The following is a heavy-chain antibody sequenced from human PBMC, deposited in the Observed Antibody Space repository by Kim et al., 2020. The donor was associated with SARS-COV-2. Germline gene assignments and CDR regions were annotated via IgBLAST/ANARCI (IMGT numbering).Heavy chain of an antibody. CDR2: ISSSSSYI. J-gene: IGHJ4*02. V-gene: IGHV3-21*01. D-gene: IGHD3-22*01. Sequence: GGSLRLSCAASGFTFSSYSMNWVRQAPGKGLEWVSSISSSSSYIYYADSVKGRFTISRDNAKNSLYLQMNSLRAEDTAVYYCARWSHGSGYYYGTYFDYWGQGTLVTVSS. CDR1: GFTFSSYS. CDR3: ARWSHGSGYYYGTYFDY.